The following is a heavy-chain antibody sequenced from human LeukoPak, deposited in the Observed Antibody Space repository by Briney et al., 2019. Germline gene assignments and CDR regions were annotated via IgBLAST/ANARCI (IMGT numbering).Heavy chain of an antibody. J-gene: IGHJ5*02. Sequence: PSETLSLTCTVSGGSISSYYWSWIRQPPGKGLEWIGYIYYSGSTNYNPSLKSRVTISVDTSKNQFPLKLSSVTAADTAVYYCARQMGYYNEPNWFDPWGQGTLVTVSS. CDR3: ARQMGYYNEPNWFDP. D-gene: IGHD3-9*01. CDR2: IYYSGST. CDR1: GGSISSYY. V-gene: IGHV4-59*08.